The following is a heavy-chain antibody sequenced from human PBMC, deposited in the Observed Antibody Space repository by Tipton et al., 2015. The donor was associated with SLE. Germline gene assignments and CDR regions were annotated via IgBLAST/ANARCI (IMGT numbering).Heavy chain of an antibody. V-gene: IGHV4-34*01. J-gene: IGHJ4*02. CDR1: GGSFNGYY. CDR2: IYYSGST. CDR3: ASLSAYDFWSGYLDY. Sequence: TLSLTCAVYGGSFNGYYWGWIRQPPGKGLEWIGSIYYSGSTYYNPSLKSRVTISVDTSKNQFSLKLSSVTAADTAVYYCASLSAYDFWSGYLDYWGQGTLVTVSS. D-gene: IGHD3-3*01.